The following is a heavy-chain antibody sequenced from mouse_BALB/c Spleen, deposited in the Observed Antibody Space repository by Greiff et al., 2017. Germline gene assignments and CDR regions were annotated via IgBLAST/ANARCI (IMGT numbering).Heavy chain of an antibody. CDR3: AREGFITTATAY. Sequence: VKLMESGAELVRPGTSVKVSCKASGYAFTNYLIEWVKQRPGQGLEWIGVINPGSGGTNYNEKFKGKATLTADKSSSTAYMQLSSLTSDDSAVYFCAREGFITTATAYWGQGTLVTVSA. J-gene: IGHJ3*01. D-gene: IGHD1-2*01. CDR2: INPGSGGT. V-gene: IGHV1-54*01. CDR1: GYAFTNYL.